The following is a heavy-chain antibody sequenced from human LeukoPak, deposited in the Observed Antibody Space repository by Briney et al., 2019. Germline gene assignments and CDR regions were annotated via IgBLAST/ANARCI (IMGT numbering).Heavy chain of an antibody. J-gene: IGHJ4*02. CDR2: INPSGGST. CDR1: GYTFTSYY. D-gene: IGHD3-22*01. Sequence: ASVKVSFKASGYTFTSYYMHWVRQAPGQGLEWMGIINPSGGSTSYAQKFQGRVTMTRDTSTSTVYMELSSLRSEDTAVYYCARDNSSGYYDYWGQGTLVTVSS. CDR3: ARDNSSGYYDY. V-gene: IGHV1-46*01.